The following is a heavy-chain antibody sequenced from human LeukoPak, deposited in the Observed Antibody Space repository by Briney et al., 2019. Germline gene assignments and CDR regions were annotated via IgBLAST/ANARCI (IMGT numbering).Heavy chain of an antibody. CDR3: ARVVGITMVRGVNMIPWFDP. V-gene: IGHV1-8*01. CDR1: GYTFTKND. CDR2: MNPNSGNT. J-gene: IGHJ5*02. D-gene: IGHD3-10*01. Sequence: GASVKVSCKASGYTFTKNDINWVRQATEQGLEWMGWMNPNSGNTGYAQKFQGRVTMTTDTSTSTAYMELRSLKSDDTAVYYCARVVGITMVRGVNMIPWFDPWGQGTLVTVSS.